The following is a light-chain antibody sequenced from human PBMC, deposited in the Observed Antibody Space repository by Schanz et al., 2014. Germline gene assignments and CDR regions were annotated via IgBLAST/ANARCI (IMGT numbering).Light chain of an antibody. CDR1: QSVSSN. Sequence: EIVLTQSPATLSLSPGERATLSCRASQSVSSNLAWYQQKPGQAPRLLIYGASSRATGIPARFSGSGSGTEFTLTISSLEPEDFAVYYCQQRSNWPPTFGQGTKVEIK. CDR3: QQRSNWPPT. V-gene: IGKV3-11*01. J-gene: IGKJ1*01. CDR2: GAS.